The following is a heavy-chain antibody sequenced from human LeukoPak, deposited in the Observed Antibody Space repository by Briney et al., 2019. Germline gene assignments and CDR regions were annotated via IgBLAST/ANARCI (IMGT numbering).Heavy chain of an antibody. J-gene: IGHJ6*02. CDR3: ARVTGMDV. CDR2: IIPIFGTA. CDR1: GYTFTSYY. D-gene: IGHD3-10*01. V-gene: IGHV1-69*13. Sequence: SVKVSCKASGYTFTSYYTHWVRQAPGQGLEWMGGIIPIFGTANYAQKFQGRVTITADESTSTAYMELSSLRSEDTAVYYCARVTGMDVWGQGTTVTVSS.